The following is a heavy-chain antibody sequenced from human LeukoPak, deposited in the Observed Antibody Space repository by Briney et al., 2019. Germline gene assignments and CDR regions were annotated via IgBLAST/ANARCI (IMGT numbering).Heavy chain of an antibody. CDR1: GYTFTSYA. J-gene: IGHJ6*02. V-gene: IGHV1-3*01. CDR2: INAGNGNT. Sequence: ASVKVSCKASGYTFTSYAMHWVRQAPGQRLEWMGWINAGNGNTKYSQKFQGRVTITRDTSASTAHMELSSLRSEDTAVYYCARDKVFWSGYFGNDYYYYGMDVWGQGTTVTVSS. CDR3: ARDKVFWSGYFGNDYYYYGMDV. D-gene: IGHD3-3*01.